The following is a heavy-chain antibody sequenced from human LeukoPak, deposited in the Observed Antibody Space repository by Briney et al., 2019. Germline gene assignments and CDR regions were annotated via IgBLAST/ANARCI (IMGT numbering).Heavy chain of an antibody. CDR3: ARAGGSSWYVSLYY. CDR2: IIPIIGTP. Sequence: GASVKVSCKASGGTFSSNVISWVRQAPGQGREWMGRIIPIIGTPDYAQKFQGRVTITADKSTDTAHMELTSLKSDDTAVYYCARAGGSSWYVSLYYWGQGTLVTVSS. CDR1: GGTFSSNV. V-gene: IGHV1-69*04. J-gene: IGHJ4*02. D-gene: IGHD6-13*01.